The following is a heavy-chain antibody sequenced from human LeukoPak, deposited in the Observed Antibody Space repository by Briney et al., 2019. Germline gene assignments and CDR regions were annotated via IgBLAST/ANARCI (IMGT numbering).Heavy chain of an antibody. CDR1: GFTLSSYA. V-gene: IGHV3-30*09. J-gene: IGHJ4*02. D-gene: IGHD6-13*01. CDR2: ISYDGSQK. CDR3: ARANSSSWHNFNY. Sequence: PGGSLRLSCAASGFTLSSYAMHWVRQDPGKGLEWVTIISYDGSQKYYADSVKGRFAISRDNSENTLFLQMNSLRAEDTAVYYCARANSSSWHNFNYWGQGTLVTVSS.